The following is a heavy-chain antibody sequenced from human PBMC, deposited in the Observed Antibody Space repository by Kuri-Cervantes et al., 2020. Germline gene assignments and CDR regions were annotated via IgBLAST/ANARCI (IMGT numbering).Heavy chain of an antibody. Sequence: GSLRLSCAVYGGSFSGYLCSWIRRPPGKGLAWFGESNHRGSTNCNPSLRSRVIISVDTSKNQFSLKLSSVTAADTAVYYCARWQQFPPYYFDVWGQGLLVTVSS. CDR1: GGSFSGYL. D-gene: IGHD5-24*01. V-gene: IGHV4-34*01. CDR2: SNHRGST. J-gene: IGHJ4*02. CDR3: ARWQQFPPYYFDV.